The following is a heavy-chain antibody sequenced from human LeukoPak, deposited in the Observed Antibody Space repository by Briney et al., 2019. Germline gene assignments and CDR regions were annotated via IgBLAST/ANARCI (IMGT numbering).Heavy chain of an antibody. V-gene: IGHV4-59*01. CDR2: IYHSGST. Sequence: SETLSLTCTVSGGSISSYYWSWIRQPPGKGLEWIGYIYHSGSTNYNPSLKSRVTISVDTSKNQFSLKLSSVTAADTAVYYCARGDCGGDCSAFDYWGQGTLVTVSS. CDR1: GGSISSYY. J-gene: IGHJ4*02. D-gene: IGHD2-21*02. CDR3: ARGDCGGDCSAFDY.